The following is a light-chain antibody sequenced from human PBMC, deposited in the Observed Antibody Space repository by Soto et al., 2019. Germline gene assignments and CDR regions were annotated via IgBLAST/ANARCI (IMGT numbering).Light chain of an antibody. V-gene: IGKV3-20*01. J-gene: IGKJ2*01. CDR2: GAS. CDR1: QSVSSSY. Sequence: EIVLTQSPGTLSLSPGERATLSCRASQSVSSSYLAWYQQKPGQAPRLLIYGASNRATGIPDRFSGSGSGTEFTLTISRLESEDFAVYYCQQYGSSLYTFGQGTKLEIK. CDR3: QQYGSSLYT.